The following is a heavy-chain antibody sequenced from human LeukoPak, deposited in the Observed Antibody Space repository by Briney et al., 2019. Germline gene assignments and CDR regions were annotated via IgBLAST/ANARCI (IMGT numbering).Heavy chain of an antibody. D-gene: IGHD3-22*01. CDR2: ISSSGSTI. V-gene: IGHV3-48*03. CDR3: ARRMIVVVDAFDM. J-gene: IGHJ3*02. Sequence: GGSLRLSCAASGFTFSSYEMNWVRQAPGKGLEWVSYISSSGSTIYYADSVKGRFTISRDNAKNSLYLQMNSLRADDTAVYFCARRMIVVVDAFDMWGQGTMVTVSS. CDR1: GFTFSSYE.